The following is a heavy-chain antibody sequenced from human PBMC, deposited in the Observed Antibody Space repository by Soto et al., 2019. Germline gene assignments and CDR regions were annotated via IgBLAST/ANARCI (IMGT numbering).Heavy chain of an antibody. V-gene: IGHV4-34*01. Sequence: PSETLSLTCGFYRWSCSGYYWSLIRQPPGKGLEWIGEINHSGSTNYNPSLKSRVTISVDTSKNQFSLKLNAVTAADTAVYYCARDLWGYCGTDCYPLDVWGQGTTVTVSS. J-gene: IGHJ6*02. CDR2: INHSGST. D-gene: IGHD2-21*02. CDR3: ARDLWGYCGTDCYPLDV. CDR1: RWSCSGYY.